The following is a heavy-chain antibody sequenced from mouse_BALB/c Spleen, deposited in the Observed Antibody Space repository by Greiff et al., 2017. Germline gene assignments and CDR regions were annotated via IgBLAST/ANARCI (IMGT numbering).Heavy chain of an antibody. CDR1: GFNIKDYY. CDR3: ARILRPNWYFDV. CDR2: IDPENGNT. Sequence: EVQLQQSGAELVRPGALVKLSCKASGFNIKDYYMHWVKQRPEQGLEWIGWIDPENGNTIYDPKFQGKASITADTSSNTAYLQLSSLKSEDTAVYYCARILRPNWYFDVWGAGTTVTVSS. J-gene: IGHJ1*01. V-gene: IGHV14-1*02. D-gene: IGHD1-2*01.